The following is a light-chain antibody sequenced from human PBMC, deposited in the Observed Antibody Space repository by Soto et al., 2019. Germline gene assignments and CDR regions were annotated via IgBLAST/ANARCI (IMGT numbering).Light chain of an antibody. V-gene: IGKV3-11*01. J-gene: IGKJ1*01. Sequence: EIVMTQSPATLSLSPGERATLSCRASQSVDKYLVWYQQKPGQAPRLLIYDASNRATGIPARFSGSGSGTDFTLTISSLEPEDFAVYYCQQRGNRPPWTFDQGTKVEIK. CDR2: DAS. CDR1: QSVDKY. CDR3: QQRGNRPPWT.